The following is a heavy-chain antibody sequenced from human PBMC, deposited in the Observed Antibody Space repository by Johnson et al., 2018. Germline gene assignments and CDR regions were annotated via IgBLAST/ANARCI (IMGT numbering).Heavy chain of an antibody. CDR3: ITDPGNYEDY. J-gene: IGHJ4*02. CDR1: GITFINAW. Sequence: VGLGQSGGGLLEPGGSLRLCCAASGITFINAWMSWVRQAPGKGLEGVARIKRISEGGTTDYDAPVKGRFSIPRDDSRNTLYLQMNKLNNGDTGIYYCITDPGNYEDYWGQGVLVTVSA. V-gene: IGHV3-15*01. CDR2: IKRISEGGTT. D-gene: IGHD3-16*01.